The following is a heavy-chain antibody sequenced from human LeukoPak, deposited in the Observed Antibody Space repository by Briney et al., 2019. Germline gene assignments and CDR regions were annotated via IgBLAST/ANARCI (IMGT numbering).Heavy chain of an antibody. J-gene: IGHJ4*02. CDR3: ARDRGGYNRNFDY. CDR2: IYYSGST. D-gene: IGHD5-24*01. CDR1: GGSISSGGYY. Sequence: SETLSLTCTVSGGSISSGGYYWSWIRQHPGKGLEWIGYIYYSGSTYYNPSLKSRVTISVDTSKNQFSLKLSSVTAADTAVYYCARDRGGYNRNFDYWGQGTLVTVSS. V-gene: IGHV4-31*03.